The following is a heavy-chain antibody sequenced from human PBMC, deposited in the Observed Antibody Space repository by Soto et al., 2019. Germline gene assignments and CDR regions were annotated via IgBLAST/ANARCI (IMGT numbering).Heavy chain of an antibody. CDR1: GGSISSSSYY. D-gene: IGHD2-21*02. CDR3: ARRNIVVVTAIRGAPNFDY. V-gene: IGHV4-39*01. J-gene: IGHJ4*02. CDR2: IYYSGST. Sequence: QLQLQESGPGLVKPSETLSLTCTVSGGSISSSSYYWGWIRQPPGKGLEWIGSIYYSGSTYYNPSLKSRVTISVDTSKNQFSLKLSSVTAADTAVYYCARRNIVVVTAIRGAPNFDYWGQGTLVTVSS.